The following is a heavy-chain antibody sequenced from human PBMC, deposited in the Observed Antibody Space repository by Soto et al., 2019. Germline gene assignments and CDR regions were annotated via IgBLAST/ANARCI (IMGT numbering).Heavy chain of an antibody. V-gene: IGHV3-49*03. Sequence: TGGSLRLSCTASVFTFGDYAMSWFRQAPGKGLEWVGFIRSKAYGGTTEYAASVKGRFTISRDDSKSIAYLQMNSLKTEDTAVYYCTRYYGRKNDILTGWVPPGIWGQGTMVTVSS. J-gene: IGHJ3*02. CDR1: VFTFGDYA. CDR3: TRYYGRKNDILTGWVPPGI. D-gene: IGHD3-9*01. CDR2: IRSKAYGGTT.